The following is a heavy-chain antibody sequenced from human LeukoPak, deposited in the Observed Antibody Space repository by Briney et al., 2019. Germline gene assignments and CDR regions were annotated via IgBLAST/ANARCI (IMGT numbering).Heavy chain of an antibody. CDR3: AGDADYCSSTSCARYNY. V-gene: IGHV3-7*01. Sequence: PGGSLRLSCAASGFTFSSYWMSWVRQAPGKGLEWVANIKQDGSEKYYVDSVKGRFTISRDNAKNSLYLQMNSLRAEDTAVYYCAGDADYCSSTSCARYNYWGQGTLVTVSS. CDR2: IKQDGSEK. J-gene: IGHJ4*02. CDR1: GFTFSSYW. D-gene: IGHD2-2*01.